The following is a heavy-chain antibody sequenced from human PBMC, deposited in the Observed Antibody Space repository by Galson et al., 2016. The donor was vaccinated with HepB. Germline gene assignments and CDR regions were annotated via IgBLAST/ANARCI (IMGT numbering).Heavy chain of an antibody. D-gene: IGHD5-24*01. CDR1: GFTFSSFG. V-gene: IGHV3-30*03. CDR2: VAYDGSSE. Sequence: SLRLSCAAAGFTFSSFGMHWVRQAPGKGLEWVAGVAYDGSSEYYADSVKGRFTISRENSKNTLSLQMNSLRAEDTAVDYCAREQGYNFWYSDLWGRGALVTVSS. J-gene: IGHJ2*01. CDR3: AREQGYNFWYSDL.